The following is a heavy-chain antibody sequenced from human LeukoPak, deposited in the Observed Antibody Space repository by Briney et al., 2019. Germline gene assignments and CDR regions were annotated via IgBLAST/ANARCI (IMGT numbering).Heavy chain of an antibody. D-gene: IGHD4-17*01. CDR2: IYHSGST. CDR3: ASGYDDNNWFDP. CDR1: GGSFSGYY. Sequence: SETLSLTCAVYGGSFSGYYWSWIRQPPGKGLEWIGSIYHSGSTYYNPSLKSRVTISVDTSKNQFSLKLSSVTAADTAVYYCASGYDDNNWFDPWGQGTLVTVSS. J-gene: IGHJ5*02. V-gene: IGHV4-34*01.